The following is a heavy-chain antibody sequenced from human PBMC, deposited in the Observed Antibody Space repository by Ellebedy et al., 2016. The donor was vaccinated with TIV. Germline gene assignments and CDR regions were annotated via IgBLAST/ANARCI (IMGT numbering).Heavy chain of an antibody. D-gene: IGHD6-25*01. CDR2: IYHSGST. Sequence: MPSETLSLTCTVSGYSISSGYYWGWIRQPPGKGLDWIGSIYHSGSTYYNPSLKSRVTISVDTSKNQFFRKLSFVTAADTAVYYCARDRGAASFDPWGQGTLVTVSS. V-gene: IGHV4-38-2*02. J-gene: IGHJ5*02. CDR1: GYSISSGYY. CDR3: ARDRGAASFDP.